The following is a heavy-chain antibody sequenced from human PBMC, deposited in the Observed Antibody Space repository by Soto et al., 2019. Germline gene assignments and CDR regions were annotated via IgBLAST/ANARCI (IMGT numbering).Heavy chain of an antibody. Sequence: QVHLVESGGGLVQSGESLRLSCAASRFSFRDYFMSWIRQAPGKGLEWISYIGPYSNTTYYADSMKGRFAISRDDTTNSLYLHMESMRADVTAVDYCARADYPYGVSWGHGTLVTV. V-gene: IGHV3-11*01. CDR2: IGPYSNTT. CDR3: ARADYPYGVS. J-gene: IGHJ5*01. CDR1: RFSFRDYF. D-gene: IGHD5-12*01.